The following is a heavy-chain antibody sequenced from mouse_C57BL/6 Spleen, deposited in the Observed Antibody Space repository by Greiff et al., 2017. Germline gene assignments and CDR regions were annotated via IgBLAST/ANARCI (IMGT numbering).Heavy chain of an antibody. CDR1: GYAFSSYW. CDR2: IYPGDGDT. J-gene: IGHJ4*01. V-gene: IGHV1-80*01. Sequence: QVQLQQSGAELVKPGASVKISCKASGYAFSSYWMNWVKQRPGKGLEWIGQIYPGDGDTNYNGKFKGKATLTADKSSSTAYMQLSSLTSEDSAVYICARPGDGEEYARDYWGQGTSVTVAS. CDR3: ARPGDGEEYARDY. D-gene: IGHD2-3*01.